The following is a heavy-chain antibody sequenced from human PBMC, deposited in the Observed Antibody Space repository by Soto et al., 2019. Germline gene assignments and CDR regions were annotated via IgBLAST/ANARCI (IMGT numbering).Heavy chain of an antibody. D-gene: IGHD3-16*01. Sequence: ASVKVSCKASGYTFINYDINWVRQATGQGLEWMGWMNPKSGNTDSAQNFQGRVTMTRDTSISTAYMELSSLRSDDTAVYYCARTWGDLDYWGQGTLVTVSS. CDR3: ARTWGDLDY. CDR2: MNPKSGNT. J-gene: IGHJ4*02. V-gene: IGHV1-8*01. CDR1: GYTFINYD.